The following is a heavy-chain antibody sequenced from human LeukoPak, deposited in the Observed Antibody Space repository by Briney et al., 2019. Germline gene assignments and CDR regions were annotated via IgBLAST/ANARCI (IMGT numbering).Heavy chain of an antibody. V-gene: IGHV4-39*01. CDR1: GGSISSSSYN. D-gene: IGHD6-6*01. CDR2: FRHSGST. Sequence: TPSETLSLTCTVSGGSISSSSYNWGWIRQPPGKGLEWIGNFRHSGSTYYNPSLKNRVTISIDTSKNQLSLQLSSVTAADTAVYYCARRGVGASSIDYWGQGTLVTVSS. CDR3: ARRGVGASSIDY. J-gene: IGHJ4*01.